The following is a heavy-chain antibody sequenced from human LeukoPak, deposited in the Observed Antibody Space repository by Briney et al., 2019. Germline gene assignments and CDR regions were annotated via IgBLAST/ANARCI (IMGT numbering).Heavy chain of an antibody. J-gene: IGHJ3*02. V-gene: IGHV3-48*04. CDR3: ARGRITMIVVVPGAFDI. CDR1: GFTFSSYS. D-gene: IGHD3-22*01. Sequence: GGSLRLSCEASGFTFSSYSMNWVRQAPGKGLEWVSYISSSSTIYYADSVKGRFTISRDNAKNSLYLQMNSLRAEDTAVYYCARGRITMIVVVPGAFDIWGQGTMVTVSS. CDR2: ISSSSTI.